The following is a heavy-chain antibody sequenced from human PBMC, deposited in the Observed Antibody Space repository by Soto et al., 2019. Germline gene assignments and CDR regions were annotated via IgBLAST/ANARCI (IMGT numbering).Heavy chain of an antibody. V-gene: IGHV4-38-2*01. CDR3: ARYQYDSSVQDVEH. Sequence: SETLSLTCSVSGYSINRGYYWGWIRQAPGKGLEWIGSIYHRGATYYAPSLKARAAISLDTSNNHFTLRLTSVTVAHTAIYYFARYQYDSSVQDVEHWGQGALVTVSS. CDR2: IYHRGAT. CDR1: GYSINRGYY. J-gene: IGHJ4*02. D-gene: IGHD3-22*01.